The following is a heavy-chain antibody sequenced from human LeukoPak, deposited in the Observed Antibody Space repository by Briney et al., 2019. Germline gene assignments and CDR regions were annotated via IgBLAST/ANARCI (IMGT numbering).Heavy chain of an antibody. Sequence: SEILSLTCTVSGGSISSGDYYWSWIRQPPGKGLEWIGYIYYSGSTYYNPSLKSRVTISVDTSKNQFSLKLSSVTAADTAVYYCARGITMVRGVIIRGLNLNWFDPWGQGTLVTVSS. CDR1: GGSISSGDYY. J-gene: IGHJ5*02. V-gene: IGHV4-30-4*01. D-gene: IGHD3-10*01. CDR3: ARGITMVRGVIIRGLNLNWFDP. CDR2: IYYSGST.